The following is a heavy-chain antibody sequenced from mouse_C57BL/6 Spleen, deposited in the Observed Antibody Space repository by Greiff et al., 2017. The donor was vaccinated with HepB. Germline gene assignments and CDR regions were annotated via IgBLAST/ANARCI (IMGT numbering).Heavy chain of an antibody. CDR3: TRGDPGYFDY. J-gene: IGHJ2*01. CDR2: IDPETGGT. D-gene: IGHD3-3*01. Sequence: QVQLQQSGAELVRPGASVTLSCKASGYTFTDYEMHWVKQTPVHGLEWIGAIDPETGGTAYNQKFKGKAILTADKSSRTAYMELRSLTSEDSAVYYCTRGDPGYFDYWGQGTTLTVSS. CDR1: GYTFTDYE. V-gene: IGHV1-15*01.